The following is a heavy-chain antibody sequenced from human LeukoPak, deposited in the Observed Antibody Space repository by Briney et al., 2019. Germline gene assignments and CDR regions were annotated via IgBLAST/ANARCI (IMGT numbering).Heavy chain of an antibody. CDR2: IRQDGSEK. CDR1: GFTFSSYW. V-gene: IGHV3-7*01. Sequence: PAESLTLSCAASGFTFSSYWMSWVRQAPGKGLEWVANIRQDGSEKYYVDSVKGRFTISRDNAKNSLYLQMNSLRAEDTAAYYCARRQWLVAGGFDYWGQGTLVTVSS. D-gene: IGHD6-19*01. CDR3: ARRQWLVAGGFDY. J-gene: IGHJ4*02.